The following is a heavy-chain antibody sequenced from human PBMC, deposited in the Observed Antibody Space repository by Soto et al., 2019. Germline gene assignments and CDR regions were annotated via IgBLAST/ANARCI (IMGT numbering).Heavy chain of an antibody. D-gene: IGHD3-3*01. CDR2: IYYSGST. CDR1: CGSISSYY. Sequence: SETLSLTCTVSCGSISSYYWSWIRQPPGKGLEWIGYIYYSGSTNYNPSLKSRVTISVDTSKNQFSLKLGSVTAADTAVYYCARDHRKEGPNYDFWSGTNYGMDVWGQGTTVTVSS. CDR3: ARDHRKEGPNYDFWSGTNYGMDV. V-gene: IGHV4-59*01. J-gene: IGHJ6*02.